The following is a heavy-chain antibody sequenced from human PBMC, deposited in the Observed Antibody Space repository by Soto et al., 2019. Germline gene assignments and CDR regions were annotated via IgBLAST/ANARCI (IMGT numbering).Heavy chain of an antibody. Sequence: PGGSLRLSCAASGFTFSSYAMSWVRQAPGKGLEWVSAISGSGGSTYYADSVKGRFTISRDNSKNTLYLQMNSLRAEDTAVYYCAKGRYGSRTDNWFDPWGQGTRVTVAS. CDR3: AKGRYGSRTDNWFDP. J-gene: IGHJ5*02. CDR2: ISGSGGST. D-gene: IGHD3-10*01. CDR1: GFTFSSYA. V-gene: IGHV3-23*01.